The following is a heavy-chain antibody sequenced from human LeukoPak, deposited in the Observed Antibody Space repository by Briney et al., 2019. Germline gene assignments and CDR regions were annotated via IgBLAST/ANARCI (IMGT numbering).Heavy chain of an antibody. D-gene: IGHD6-19*01. J-gene: IGHJ4*02. CDR1: GGTFSSYA. V-gene: IGHV1-69*04. Sequence: VASVKVSCKASGGTFSSYAIGWVRQAPGQGLEWMGRIIPILGIANYAQKFQGRVTITADKSTSTAYMELSSLRSEDTAVYYCAREVAVAGRGDFDYWGQGTLVTVPS. CDR3: AREVAVAGRGDFDY. CDR2: IIPILGIA.